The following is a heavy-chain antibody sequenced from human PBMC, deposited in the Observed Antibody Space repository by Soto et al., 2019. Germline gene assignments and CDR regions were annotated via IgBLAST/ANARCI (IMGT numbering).Heavy chain of an antibody. CDR3: AKATVGATLYYYYGMDV. CDR2: ISYDGSNK. CDR1: VFTFSSYG. V-gene: IGHV3-30*18. Sequence: PGGPLRLSCAASVFTFSSYGMHWVRQAPGKGLEWVAVISYDGSNKYYADSVTGRFTISRDNSKNTLYLQMNSLRAEDTAVYYCAKATVGATLYYYYGMDVWGQGTTVTVSS. D-gene: IGHD1-26*01. J-gene: IGHJ6*02.